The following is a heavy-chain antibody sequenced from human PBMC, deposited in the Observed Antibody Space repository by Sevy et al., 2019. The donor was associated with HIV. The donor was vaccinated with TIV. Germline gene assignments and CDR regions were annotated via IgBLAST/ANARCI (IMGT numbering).Heavy chain of an antibody. CDR1: GFTVSSNY. D-gene: IGHD6-19*01. Sequence: GGSLRLSCAASGFTVSSNYMSWVRQAPGRGLEWVSVIYSGGSTYYADSVKGRFTISRDNSKNTLYLQMNSLRAEDTAVYYCARDGWGQWHFDYWGQRTLVTVSS. V-gene: IGHV3-66*01. CDR3: ARDGWGQWHFDY. J-gene: IGHJ4*02. CDR2: IYSGGST.